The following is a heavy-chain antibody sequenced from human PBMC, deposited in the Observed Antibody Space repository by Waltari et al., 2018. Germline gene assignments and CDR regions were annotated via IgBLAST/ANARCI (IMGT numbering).Heavy chain of an antibody. V-gene: IGHV1-46*04. CDR3: ARAGSTLIWGVAE. CDR1: GYTFTDFY. D-gene: IGHD2-2*01. Sequence: QVQLVQSGAEVKKPGASVKVSCKASGYTFTDFYMHWVRQAPGQGLEWMGIVNPNGGSTTDEKKLQDRVTMTRDTSTSTVYMELSSLRSEDAAVYYCARAGSTLIWGVAEWGQGTLVTVSS. CDR2: VNPNGGST. J-gene: IGHJ4*02.